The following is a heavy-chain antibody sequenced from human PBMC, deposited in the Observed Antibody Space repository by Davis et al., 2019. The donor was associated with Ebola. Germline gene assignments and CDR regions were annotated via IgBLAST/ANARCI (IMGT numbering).Heavy chain of an antibody. CDR1: GFTLSGTA. Sequence: GGPLRPSFPASGFTLSGTAMPGVRQASGRGRGWVGRIRSKANSHATAYAASVNGRFTISRTDTKNTAYLQMNSRKTEDTAVYYCTMTTVMVDYWGQGTLVTVSS. CDR2: IRSKANSHAT. CDR3: TMTTVMVDY. V-gene: IGHV3-73*01. J-gene: IGHJ4*02. D-gene: IGHD4-17*01.